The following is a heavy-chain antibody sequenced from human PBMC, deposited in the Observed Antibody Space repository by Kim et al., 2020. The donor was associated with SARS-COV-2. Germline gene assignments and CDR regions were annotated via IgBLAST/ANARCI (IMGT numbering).Heavy chain of an antibody. D-gene: IGHD6-13*01. Sequence: GGSLRLSCAASGFIFSDSAMYWVRQASGKGLQWVGRIRSKANSHATAYDVSVKGRFIISRDDSKNTAYLQMNSLKTEDTAIYYCTRVPPYSNSWWDAFDIWGQGTMVTVSS. CDR2: IRSKANSHAT. V-gene: IGHV3-73*01. CDR3: TRVPPYSNSWWDAFDI. J-gene: IGHJ3*02. CDR1: GFIFSDSA.